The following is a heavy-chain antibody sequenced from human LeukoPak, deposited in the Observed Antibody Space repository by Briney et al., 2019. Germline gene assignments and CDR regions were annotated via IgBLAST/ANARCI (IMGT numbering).Heavy chain of an antibody. CDR2: ISSSSSTI. CDR1: GFTFSSYS. D-gene: IGHD5-18*01. CDR3: ARGYRGYSYGPYYYYMDV. V-gene: IGHV3-48*01. Sequence: PGGSLRLSCAASGFTFSSYSMNWVRQAPGKGLEWVSYISSSSSTIYYADSVKGRFTISRDNAKNSLYLQMNSLRAEDTAVYYCARGYRGYSYGPYYYYMDVWGKGTTVTVSS. J-gene: IGHJ6*03.